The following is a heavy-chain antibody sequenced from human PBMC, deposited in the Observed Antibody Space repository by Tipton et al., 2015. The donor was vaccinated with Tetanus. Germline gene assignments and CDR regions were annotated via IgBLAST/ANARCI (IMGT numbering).Heavy chain of an antibody. CDR3: AGVTAQRTELYFEH. V-gene: IGHV4-61*08. D-gene: IGHD2-8*02. J-gene: IGHJ1*01. Sequence: TLSLTCIVSGGSMSSGGHYGAWVRQSPGQGLEWIGYVYYTGDTNYNPSLKSRVTISMDRSENQISLKMTSVTAADTAVYYCAGVTAQRTELYFEHWGQGTQVTVSS. CDR1: GGSMSSGGHY. CDR2: VYYTGDT.